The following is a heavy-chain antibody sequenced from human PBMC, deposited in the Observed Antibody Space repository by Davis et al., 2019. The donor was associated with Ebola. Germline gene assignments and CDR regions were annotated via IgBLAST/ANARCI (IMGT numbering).Heavy chain of an antibody. CDR1: GASISSHN. Sequence: PGGSLRLSCSVSGASISSHNWSWIRQPPGKGPEWIGYIYNVGSTDYNPSLNSRVTISLDKSKNQLSLELNSVTAADTGVYYCAKFTSGWFWSPYGLDVWGRGTTVSVSS. V-gene: IGHV4-59*11. J-gene: IGHJ6*02. D-gene: IGHD6-19*01. CDR3: AKFTSGWFWSPYGLDV. CDR2: IYNVGST.